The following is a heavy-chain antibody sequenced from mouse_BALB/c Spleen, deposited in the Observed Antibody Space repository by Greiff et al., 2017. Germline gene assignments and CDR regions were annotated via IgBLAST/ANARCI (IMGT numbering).Heavy chain of an antibody. CDR3: ARPSPYDY. CDR1: GFSLTSYG. V-gene: IGHV2-9*02. D-gene: IGHD2-3*01. CDR2: IWAGGST. J-gene: IGHJ3*01. Sequence: VKLQESGPGLVAPSQSLSITCTVSGFSLTSYGVHWVRQPPGKGLEWLGVIWAGGSTNYNSALMSRLSISKDNSKSQVFLKMNSLQTDDTAMYYCARPSPYDYWGQGTLVTVSA.